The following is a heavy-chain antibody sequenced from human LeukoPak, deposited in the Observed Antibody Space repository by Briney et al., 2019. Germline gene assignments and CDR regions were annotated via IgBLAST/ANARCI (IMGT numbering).Heavy chain of an antibody. CDR1: GFTFSSYW. J-gene: IGHJ5*02. CDR2: IKSDGSST. Sequence: GGSLRLSCAASGFTFSSYWMHWVRHAPGKGLVWVSRIKSDGSSTRYADSVKGRFTISRDNAKNTLYLQMNSLRVEDTAVYYCARGRAYYDFWSGYYNWFDPWGQGTLVTVSS. V-gene: IGHV3-74*01. D-gene: IGHD3-3*01. CDR3: ARGRAYYDFWSGYYNWFDP.